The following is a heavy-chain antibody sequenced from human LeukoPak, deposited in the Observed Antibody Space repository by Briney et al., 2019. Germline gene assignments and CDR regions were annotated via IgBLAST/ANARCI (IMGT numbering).Heavy chain of an antibody. Sequence: PGGSLRLSCAASGFTLSSYWMSWVRQAPGEGLEWVVNIKQDGSEKYYVDSVKGRFAISRDNAKNSLYLQMNSLRAEDTAVYYCARDGGYDSSDYYWRSDYWGQGILVTVSS. CDR3: ARDGGYDSSDYYWRSDY. D-gene: IGHD3-22*01. V-gene: IGHV3-7*03. J-gene: IGHJ4*02. CDR2: IKQDGSEK. CDR1: GFTLSSYW.